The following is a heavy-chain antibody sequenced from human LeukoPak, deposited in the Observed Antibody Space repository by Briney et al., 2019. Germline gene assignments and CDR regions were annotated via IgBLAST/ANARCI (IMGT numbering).Heavy chain of an antibody. CDR1: GGSISSYY. J-gene: IGHJ4*02. CDR3: ARSAAGVDFWSGYYSAHFDY. D-gene: IGHD3-3*01. V-gene: IGHV4-59*12. Sequence: PSETLSLTCTVSGGSISSYYWSWIRQPPGKGLEWIGYIYYSGSTNYNPSLKSRVTISVDTSKNQFSLKLSSVTAADTAVYYCARSAAGVDFWSGYYSAHFDYWGQGTLVTVSS. CDR2: IYYSGST.